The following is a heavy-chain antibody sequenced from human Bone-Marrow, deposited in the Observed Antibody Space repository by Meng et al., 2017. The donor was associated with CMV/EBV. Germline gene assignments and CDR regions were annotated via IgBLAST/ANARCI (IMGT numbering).Heavy chain of an antibody. D-gene: IGHD3-22*01. CDR2: IIPILGIA. V-gene: IGHV1-69*02. J-gene: IGHJ4*02. CDR1: GGTFSSYT. Sequence: SVKVSCKASGGTFSSYTISWVRQAPGQGLEWMGRIIPILGIANYAQKFQGRVTSTADKSTSTAYMELSSLRSEDTAVYYCARVGHYYDSSGYYYHYWGQGTRVTVSS. CDR3: ARVGHYYDSSGYYYHY.